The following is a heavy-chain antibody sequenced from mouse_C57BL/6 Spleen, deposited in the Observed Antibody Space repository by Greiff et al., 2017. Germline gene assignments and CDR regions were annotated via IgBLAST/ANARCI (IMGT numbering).Heavy chain of an antibody. CDR2: IRNKANGYTT. V-gene: IGHV7-3*01. D-gene: IGHD2-4*01. J-gene: IGHJ1*03. CDR1: GFTFTDYY. CDR3: ARYDYAWYFDV. Sequence: EVMLVESGGGLVQPGGSLSLSCAASGFTFTDYYMSWVRQPPGKALEWLGFIRNKANGYTTEYSASVKGRFTISRDNSQSILYLQMNALRAEDSATYYWARYDYAWYFDVWGTGTTVTVSS.